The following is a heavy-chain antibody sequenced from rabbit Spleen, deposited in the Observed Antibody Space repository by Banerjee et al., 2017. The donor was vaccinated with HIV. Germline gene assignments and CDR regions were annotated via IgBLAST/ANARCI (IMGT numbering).Heavy chain of an antibody. CDR1: GFSFSSRYY. CDR2: IYLSSAST. D-gene: IGHD2-1*01. Sequence: QEQLKESGGDLVKPGASLTLTCTASGFSFSSRYYICWVRQAPGKGLEWIACIYLSSASTWYASWVNGRFTISSHNAQNTLYLQLNSLTAADTATYFCVRDRANIGGDYGPYYFDLWGQGTLVTVS. CDR3: VRDRANIGGDYGPYYFDL. V-gene: IGHV1S43*01. J-gene: IGHJ4*01.